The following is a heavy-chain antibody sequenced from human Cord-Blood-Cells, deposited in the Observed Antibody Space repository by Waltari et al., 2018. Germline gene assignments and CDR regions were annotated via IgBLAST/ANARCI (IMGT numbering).Heavy chain of an antibody. CDR3: ARGYCSSTSCYTPFYYYYGMDV. CDR2: INHSGST. J-gene: IGHJ6*02. D-gene: IGHD2-2*02. V-gene: IGHV4-34*01. CDR1: GGSFSGYS. Sequence: QVQLQQWGAGLFQPSEPLSLTCAVYGGSFSGYSWSWLRPPPGKGRACIGEINHSGSTNYNPSLKSRVTISVDTSKNQFSLKLSSVTAADTAVYYCARGYCSSTSCYTPFYYYYGMDVWGQGTTVTVSS.